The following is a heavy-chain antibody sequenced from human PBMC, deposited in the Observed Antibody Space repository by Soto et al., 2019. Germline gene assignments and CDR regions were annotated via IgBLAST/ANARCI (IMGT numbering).Heavy chain of an antibody. Sequence: PSGTQRKTVMVGDSVIRGYCRNFIRQPPGKGLEWIGYIYYSGSTNYNPSLKSRVTISIDTSKNQFSLKLSSVTAADTALYYSERLNRNDGSLYWGQVTRVTVSA. V-gene: IGHV4-59*07. CDR3: ERLNRNDGSLY. CDR2: IYYSGST. J-gene: IGHJ4*02. CDR1: DSVIRGYC. D-gene: IGHD1-1*01.